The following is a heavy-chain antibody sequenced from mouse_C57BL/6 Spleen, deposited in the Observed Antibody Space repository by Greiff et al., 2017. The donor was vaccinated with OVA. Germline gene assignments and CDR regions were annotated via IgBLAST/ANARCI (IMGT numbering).Heavy chain of an antibody. CDR2: INYDGSST. Sequence: DVHLVESEGGLVQPGSSMKLSCTASGFTFSDYYMAWVRQVPEKGLEWVANINYDGSSTYYLDSLKSRFIISRDNAKNILYLQMSSLKSEDTATYYCAREDYGSSYAMDYWGQGTSVTVSS. CDR3: AREDYGSSYAMDY. CDR1: GFTFSDYY. D-gene: IGHD1-1*01. J-gene: IGHJ4*01. V-gene: IGHV5-16*01.